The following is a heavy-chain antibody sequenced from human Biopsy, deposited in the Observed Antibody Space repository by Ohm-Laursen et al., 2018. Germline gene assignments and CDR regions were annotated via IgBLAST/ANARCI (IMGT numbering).Heavy chain of an antibody. D-gene: IGHD3-22*01. J-gene: IGHJ6*02. CDR3: VRGVDYYDPYHYYALDV. CDR2: INHRGST. CDR1: GGSSSGYF. Sequence: GTLSLTYAVNGGSSSGYFWNWIRQPPGKGLEWIGEINHRGSTNYNPSLKSRVTISVDTSKNQFSLKVRSVTAADTAVYYCVRGVDYYDPYHYYALDVWGQGTTVTVSS. V-gene: IGHV4-34*01.